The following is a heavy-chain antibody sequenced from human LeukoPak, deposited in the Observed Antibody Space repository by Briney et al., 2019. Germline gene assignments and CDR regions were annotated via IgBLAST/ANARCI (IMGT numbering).Heavy chain of an antibody. D-gene: IGHD7-27*01. V-gene: IGHV3-23*01. CDR3: AKGTGDTGYYFDY. CDR1: GFTFSNYA. CDR2: IRVNDNT. Sequence: GGSLRLSCAAPGFTFSNYAMNWVRQAPGKGLEWVSGIRVNDNTYYADSVKGRFTISRDNSESTLYLQMSGLRTEDTAVYYCAKGTGDTGYYFDYWGQGTLVTVSS. J-gene: IGHJ4*02.